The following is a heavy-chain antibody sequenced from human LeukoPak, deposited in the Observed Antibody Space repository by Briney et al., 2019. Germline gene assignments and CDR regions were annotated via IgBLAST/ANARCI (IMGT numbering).Heavy chain of an antibody. D-gene: IGHD3-16*01. CDR2: IYYSGST. J-gene: IGHJ4*02. CDR1: GGSISTSNYY. V-gene: IGHV4-39*01. CDR3: ARPPISRWGEAVDY. Sequence: SETLSLTCTVSGGSISTSNYYWGWIRQPPGKGLEWIGSIYYSGSTYYNPSLKSRVTISVDTSKNQFSLKLNSVTAADTAVYYCARPPISRWGEAVDYWGQGALVTVSS.